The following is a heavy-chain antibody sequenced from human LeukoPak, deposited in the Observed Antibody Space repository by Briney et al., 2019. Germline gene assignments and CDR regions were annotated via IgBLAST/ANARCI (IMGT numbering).Heavy chain of an antibody. CDR1: GCTFSSYA. CDR2: IVPIFGTA. V-gene: IGHV1-69*05. CDR3: ARDLPLSYFWFDP. Sequence: SVKVSCKASGCTFSSYAISWVRQAPGQGLEWMGRIVPIFGTANYAQKFQGRVTITTDESTSTAYMELSSLRSEDTAVYYCARDLPLSYFWFDPWGQGTLVTVSS. D-gene: IGHD1-26*01. J-gene: IGHJ5*02.